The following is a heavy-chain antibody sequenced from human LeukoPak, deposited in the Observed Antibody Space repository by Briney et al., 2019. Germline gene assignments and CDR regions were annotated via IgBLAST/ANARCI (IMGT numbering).Heavy chain of an antibody. CDR2: IKSNTDGGTT. J-gene: IGHJ3*02. Sequence: GGSLRLSCAASGLTFTKAWMTWVRQAPGEGLEWVGRIKSNTDGGTTDYATPVKGRFTISRDDSKNTLSLQMNSLKTEDTAVYYCTTNPYDRSGYHIWGQGTMVTVSS. CDR1: GLTFTKAW. CDR3: TTNPYDRSGYHI. V-gene: IGHV3-15*01. D-gene: IGHD3-22*01.